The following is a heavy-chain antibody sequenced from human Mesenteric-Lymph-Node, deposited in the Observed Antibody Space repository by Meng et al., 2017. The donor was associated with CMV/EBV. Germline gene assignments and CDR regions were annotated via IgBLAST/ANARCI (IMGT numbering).Heavy chain of an antibody. CDR1: GGSISSYY. Sequence: SETLSLTCTVSGGSISSYYWSWIRQPPGKGVEWIVYIYYSGSTHYTPSLKSRVTISVDTSKNQFSLKLTSVPAADTAVYYCAGRTGSTYFRPWGQGALVTVSS. CDR3: AGRTGSTYFRP. D-gene: IGHD1-7*01. J-gene: IGHJ1*01. CDR2: IYYSGST. V-gene: IGHV4-59*01.